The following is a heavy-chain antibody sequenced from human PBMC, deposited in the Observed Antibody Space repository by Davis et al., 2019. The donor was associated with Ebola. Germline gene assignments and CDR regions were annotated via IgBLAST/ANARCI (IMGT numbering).Heavy chain of an antibody. CDR2: VSGSGGTR. CDR3: ARASTWEILDY. J-gene: IGHJ4*02. Sequence: GGSLRLSCTASGLTFSNFAMSWVRQAPGKGLEWVSAVSGSGGTRYYADSVRGRFTISRDNAKNTLYLQMNSLRADDTAVYYCARASTWEILDYWGQGTLVTVSS. D-gene: IGHD1-26*01. V-gene: IGHV3-23*01. CDR1: GLTFSNFA.